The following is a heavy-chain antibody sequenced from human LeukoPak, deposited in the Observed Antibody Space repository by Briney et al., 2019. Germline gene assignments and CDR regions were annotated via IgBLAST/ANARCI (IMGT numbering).Heavy chain of an antibody. J-gene: IGHJ4*02. CDR1: GFTFSSYA. D-gene: IGHD3-10*01. CDR3: ARDYRSGNYLPLGY. Sequence: GGSLRLSCAASGFTFSSYAMSWVRQAPGKGLEWVSRIKSSGGDTYYIDSVKGRFTISRDDSRNTLYLQMNGLRAEDTAVYYCARDYRSGNYLPLGYWGQGTLVTVSS. V-gene: IGHV3-23*01. CDR2: IKSSGGDT.